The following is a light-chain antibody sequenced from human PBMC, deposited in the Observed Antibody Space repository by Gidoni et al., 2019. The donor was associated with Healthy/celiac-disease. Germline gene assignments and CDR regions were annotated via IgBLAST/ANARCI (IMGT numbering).Light chain of an antibody. CDR1: SSDVGGYNY. Sequence: QSALTQPASVSGSPGQSITISCTGTSSDVGGYNYVSWYQQHPGKAPKLMIYEVSTRPSGVSNRFSGSKSGNTASLTISWLQAEDEADYYCSSYTSSSTPNWVFGGGTKLTVL. V-gene: IGLV2-14*01. CDR3: SSYTSSSTPNWV. J-gene: IGLJ3*02. CDR2: EVS.